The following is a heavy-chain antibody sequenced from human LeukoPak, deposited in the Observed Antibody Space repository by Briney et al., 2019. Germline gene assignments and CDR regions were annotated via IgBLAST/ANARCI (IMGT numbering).Heavy chain of an antibody. CDR3: ARGSIAAAEGSHWFDP. V-gene: IGHV4-61*01. J-gene: IGHJ5*02. Sequence: SETLSLTCTVSGGSISSSTYYWSWIRQPPGKGLEWIGYIYYSGSANYNPSLKSRVTLSVDTSKNQFSLKLSSVTAADTAVYYCARGSIAAAEGSHWFDPWGQGTLVTVSS. CDR1: GGSISSSTYY. D-gene: IGHD6-13*01. CDR2: IYYSGSA.